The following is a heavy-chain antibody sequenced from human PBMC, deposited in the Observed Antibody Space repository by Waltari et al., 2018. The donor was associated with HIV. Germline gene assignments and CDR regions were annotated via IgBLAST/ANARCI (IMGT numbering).Heavy chain of an antibody. Sequence: QVQPVASGGGVVQPGRSLRLSCAAPGFTLSSYAMHWVRQAPGKGLEWVAVISYDGSNKYYADSVKGRFTISRDNSKNTLYLQMNSLRAEDTAVYYCARAHRGGWIDYWGQGTLVTVSS. CDR1: GFTLSSYA. J-gene: IGHJ4*02. D-gene: IGHD6-19*01. CDR3: ARAHRGGWIDY. V-gene: IGHV3-30*04. CDR2: ISYDGSNK.